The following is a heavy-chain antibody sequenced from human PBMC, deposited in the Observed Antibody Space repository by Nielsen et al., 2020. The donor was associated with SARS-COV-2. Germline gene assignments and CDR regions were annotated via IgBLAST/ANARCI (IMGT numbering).Heavy chain of an antibody. CDR3: ARDQYDSFDL. CDR2: INEDGSVV. Sequence: GESLKISCAASGLIFSSSWMVWVRQAPGKGLEWVANINEDGSVVNYVDSVKGRFTISRDNAGKSLYLQMNSLRAGDTAVYYCARDQYDSFDLWGQGTMVTVSS. J-gene: IGHJ3*01. V-gene: IGHV3-7*01. CDR1: GLIFSSSW.